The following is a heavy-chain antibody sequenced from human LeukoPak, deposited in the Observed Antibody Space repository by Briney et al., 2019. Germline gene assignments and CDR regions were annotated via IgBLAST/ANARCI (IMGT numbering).Heavy chain of an antibody. CDR1: GGSMNNHY. V-gene: IGHV4-59*11. D-gene: IGHD2-2*01. CDR2: IFSSGTT. Sequence: SETLSLTCAVSGGSMNNHYWTWIRQPPGKGLELIGHIFSSGTTAYTPSLKSRVTMSIDTSRNQFSLNVFSVTAADSAVYYCARFNSGCSEASCYVHYWGQGTLVTVSS. CDR3: ARFNSGCSEASCYVHY. J-gene: IGHJ4*02.